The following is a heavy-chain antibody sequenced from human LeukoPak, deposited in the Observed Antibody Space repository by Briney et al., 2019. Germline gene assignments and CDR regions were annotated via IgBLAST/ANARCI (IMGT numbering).Heavy chain of an antibody. CDR2: VYYSGSA. V-gene: IGHV4-39*01. Sequence: SETLSLTCTVSGGSISSGFYYWGWIRQPPGKGLEWIGSVYYSGSAYYSPSLKSRVTISVDTSKNQFSLRLSSVTAADTAMYYCAQTTGWPGFDSWGPGALVTVSS. CDR3: AQTTGWPGFDS. J-gene: IGHJ4*02. D-gene: IGHD6-19*01. CDR1: GGSISSGFYY.